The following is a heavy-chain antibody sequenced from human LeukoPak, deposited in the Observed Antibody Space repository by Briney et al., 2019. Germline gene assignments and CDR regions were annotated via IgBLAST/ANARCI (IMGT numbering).Heavy chain of an antibody. CDR2: INAGNGNT. D-gene: IGHD3-3*01. CDR3: ARAPLSITRWDLEPTHFDY. V-gene: IGHV1-3*01. J-gene: IGHJ4*02. Sequence: PGGSLRLSCAASGFTFTNYAMHWVRQAPGQRLEWMGWINAGNGNTKYLQKFQGRVTITRDTSASTAYMDLSSLRSEDTAVYYCARAPLSITRWDLEPTHFDYWGQGTLVTVSS. CDR1: GFTFTNYA.